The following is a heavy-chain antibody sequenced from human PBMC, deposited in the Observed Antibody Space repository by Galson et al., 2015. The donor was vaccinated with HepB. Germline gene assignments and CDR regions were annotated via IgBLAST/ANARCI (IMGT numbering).Heavy chain of an antibody. CDR2: IIPIFGTA. J-gene: IGHJ5*02. CDR1: GGTFSSYA. D-gene: IGHD3-3*01. CDR3: ARLLAREYDFWSGYYRFDP. V-gene: IGHV1-69*13. Sequence: SVKVSCKASGGTFSSYAISWVRQAPGQGLEWMGGIIPIFGTANYAQKFQGRVTITADESTSTAYMELSSLRSEDTAVYYCARLLAREYDFWSGYYRFDPWGQGTLVTVSS.